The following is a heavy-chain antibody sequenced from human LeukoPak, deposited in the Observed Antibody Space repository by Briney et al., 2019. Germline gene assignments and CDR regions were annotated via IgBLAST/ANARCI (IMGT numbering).Heavy chain of an antibody. D-gene: IGHD4-17*01. Sequence: SETLSLTCTVSGGSLSNYYWSWIRQPPGKGLEWIGYIYYSGSTYYNPSLKSRVTISVDTSKNQFSLKLSSVTAADTAVYYCARVTGRGDYEIDYWGQGTLVTVSS. V-gene: IGHV4-30-4*01. CDR1: GGSLSNYY. CDR2: IYYSGST. J-gene: IGHJ4*02. CDR3: ARVTGRGDYEIDY.